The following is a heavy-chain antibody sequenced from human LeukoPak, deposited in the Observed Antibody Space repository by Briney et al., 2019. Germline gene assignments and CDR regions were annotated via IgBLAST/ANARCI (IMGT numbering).Heavy chain of an antibody. CDR3: ARGPYSYDSSGAFDI. J-gene: IGHJ3*02. V-gene: IGHV4-61*02. Sequence: PSQTLSLTCTVSGGSISSGSYCWSWFRQPAEKGLEWIGRIYTSESTYYNPSLKSRVTISADTSKNQFSLKLSSVTAADTTVYFCARGPYSYDSSGAFDIWGQGTMVTVSS. CDR1: GGSISSGSYC. D-gene: IGHD3-22*01. CDR2: IYTSEST.